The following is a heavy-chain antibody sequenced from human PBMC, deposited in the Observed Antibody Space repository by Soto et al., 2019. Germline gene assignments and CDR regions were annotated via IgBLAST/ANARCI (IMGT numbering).Heavy chain of an antibody. CDR1: GYTFTSYY. V-gene: IGHV1-46*01. J-gene: IGHJ6*02. Sequence: VKVSCKASGYTFTSYYMHWVRQAPGQGLEWMGIINPSGGSTSYAQKFQGRVTMTRDTSTSTVYMELSSLRSEDTAVYYRARDIAAAGPYYYYYGMDVWGQGTTVTVSS. D-gene: IGHD6-13*01. CDR2: INPSGGST. CDR3: ARDIAAAGPYYYYYGMDV.